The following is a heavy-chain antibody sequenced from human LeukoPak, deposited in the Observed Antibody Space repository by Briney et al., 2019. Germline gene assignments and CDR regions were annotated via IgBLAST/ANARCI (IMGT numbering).Heavy chain of an antibody. CDR1: GGSFSGYY. CDR3: ARCSGGNCYFDY. J-gene: IGHJ4*02. D-gene: IGHD2-15*01. Sequence: SGTLSLTCAVYGGSFSGYYCSWIRQPPGKGLEWIGEINHSGSINYAPSLESRVTISVDMSKNQISLKLNSVTAADTAVHYCARCSGGNCYFDYWGQGILVTVSS. V-gene: IGHV4-34*01. CDR2: INHSGSI.